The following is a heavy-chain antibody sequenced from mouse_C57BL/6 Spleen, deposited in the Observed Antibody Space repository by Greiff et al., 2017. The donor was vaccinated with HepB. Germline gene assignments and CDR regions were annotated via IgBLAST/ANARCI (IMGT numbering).Heavy chain of an antibody. D-gene: IGHD2-3*01. CDR3: ASLYDGYFYDY. CDR2: ISSGGSYT. J-gene: IGHJ2*01. CDR1: GFTFSSYG. V-gene: IGHV5-6*01. Sequence: EVQGVESGGDLVKPGGSLKLSCAASGFTFSSYGMSWVRQTPDKRLEWVATISSGGSYTYYPDSVKGRFTISRDNAKNTLYLQMSSLKSEDTAMYYCASLYDGYFYDYWGQGTTLTVSS.